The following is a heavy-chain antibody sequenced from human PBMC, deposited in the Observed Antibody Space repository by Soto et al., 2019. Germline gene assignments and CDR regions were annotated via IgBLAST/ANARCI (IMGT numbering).Heavy chain of an antibody. CDR2: IYYSGST. CDR3: ARIRGRVFVY. J-gene: IGHJ4*02. V-gene: IGHV4-39*01. Sequence: PSETLSLTCTVSGGSISSSSYYWGWIRQPPGKGLEWIGSIYYSGSTYYNPSLKSRVTISVDTSKNQFSLKLSSVTAADTAVYYCARIRGRVFVYWGQGTLVTVSS. CDR1: GGSISSSSYY. D-gene: IGHD3-16*01.